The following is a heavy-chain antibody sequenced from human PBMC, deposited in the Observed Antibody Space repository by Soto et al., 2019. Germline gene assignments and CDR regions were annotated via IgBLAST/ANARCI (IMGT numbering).Heavy chain of an antibody. D-gene: IGHD2-2*01. Sequence: ASVKVSFKVSGYTLTELSMHWVRQAPGKGLEWMGGFDPEDGETIYAQKFQGRVTMTEDTSTDTAYMELSSLRSEDTAVYYCATYQLSHPGSFDYWGQGTLVTVSS. J-gene: IGHJ4*02. V-gene: IGHV1-24*01. CDR2: FDPEDGET. CDR1: GYTLTELS. CDR3: ATYQLSHPGSFDY.